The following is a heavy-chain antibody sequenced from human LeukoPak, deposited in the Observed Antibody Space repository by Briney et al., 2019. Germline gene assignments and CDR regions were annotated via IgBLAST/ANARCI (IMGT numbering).Heavy chain of an antibody. CDR2: IIPIFGTA. CDR3: ARNYYMDV. J-gene: IGHJ6*03. CDR1: GGTFSSYA. V-gene: IGHV1-69*06. Sequence: SVKVSCKASGGTFSSYAISGVRQDPGQGLEWMGGIIPIFGTANYAQKFQGRVTITADKSTSTASSELSSLRSEDTVVYCCARNYYMDVWGKGTTVTISS.